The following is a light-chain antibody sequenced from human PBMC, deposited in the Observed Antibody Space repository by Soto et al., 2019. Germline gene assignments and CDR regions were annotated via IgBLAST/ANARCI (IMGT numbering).Light chain of an antibody. Sequence: QSVLPQPASVSGSPGQSITISCTGTSSDVGGYNYVSWYQQYPGKAPKLMIYEVSHRPSGVSNRFSGSKSGNTASLTISGLQAEDEADYYCCSYTTSGTLVVFGGGTKLTVL. V-gene: IGLV2-14*01. CDR1: SSDVGGYNY. CDR3: CSYTTSGTLVV. CDR2: EVS. J-gene: IGLJ2*01.